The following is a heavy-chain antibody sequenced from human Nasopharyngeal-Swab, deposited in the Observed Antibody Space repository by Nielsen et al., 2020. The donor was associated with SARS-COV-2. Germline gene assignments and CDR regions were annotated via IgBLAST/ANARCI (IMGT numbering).Heavy chain of an antibody. CDR2: IVGSGDNSGSGGST. CDR3: AKDLRGPYFF. D-gene: IGHD2/OR15-2a*01. CDR1: GFAFKYYA. V-gene: IGHV3-23*01. Sequence: GESLKISCAASGFAFKYYAMTWVRQAPGKGLEWVAAIVGSGDNSGSGGSTYYADSVKGRFTISRDNSKNTLSLQMNSLRAEDTAVYYCAKDLRGPYFFWGQGTLVTVSS. J-gene: IGHJ4*02.